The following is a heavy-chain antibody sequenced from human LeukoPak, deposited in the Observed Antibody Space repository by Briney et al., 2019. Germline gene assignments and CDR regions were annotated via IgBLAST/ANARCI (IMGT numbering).Heavy chain of an antibody. V-gene: IGHV4-30-2*01. CDR1: GGSISSGGYY. J-gene: IGHJ5*02. D-gene: IGHD6-19*01. CDR3: ARGDSSGWQEAGNWFDP. CDR2: IYHSGST. Sequence: SETLSLTCTVSGGSISSGGYYWSWIRQPPGKGLEWIGYIYHSGSTYYNPSLKSRVTISVDRSKNQFSLKLSSVTAADTAVYYCARGDSSGWQEAGNWFDPWGQGTLVTVSS.